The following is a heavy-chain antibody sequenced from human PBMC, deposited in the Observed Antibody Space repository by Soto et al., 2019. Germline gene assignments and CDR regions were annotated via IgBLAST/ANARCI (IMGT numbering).Heavy chain of an antibody. CDR3: AIVGLRGYSRLYFDY. D-gene: IGHD5-12*01. J-gene: IGHJ4*02. Sequence: QVQLVESGGGVVQPGRSLRLSCAASGFTFSSYGMHWVRQAPGKGLEWVAVIWYDGSNKYYADSVKGRFTISRDNSKNTLYLQMNSLRAEDTAVYYCAIVGLRGYSRLYFDYWGQGTLVTVSS. V-gene: IGHV3-33*01. CDR1: GFTFSSYG. CDR2: IWYDGSNK.